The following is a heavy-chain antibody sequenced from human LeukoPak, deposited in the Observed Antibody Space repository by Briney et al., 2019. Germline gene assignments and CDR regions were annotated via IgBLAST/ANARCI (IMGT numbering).Heavy chain of an antibody. J-gene: IGHJ4*02. CDR3: ARDREYDSSGYFDY. CDR1: GFTFSSYS. V-gene: IGHV3-21*01. D-gene: IGHD3-22*01. Sequence: SGGSLRLSCAASGFTFSSYSMNWVRQAPGKGLEWVSSISSSSSYIYYADSVKGRFTISRDNAKNSLYLQMNSLRAEDTAVYYCARDREYDSSGYFDYWGQGTLVTVSS. CDR2: ISSSSSYI.